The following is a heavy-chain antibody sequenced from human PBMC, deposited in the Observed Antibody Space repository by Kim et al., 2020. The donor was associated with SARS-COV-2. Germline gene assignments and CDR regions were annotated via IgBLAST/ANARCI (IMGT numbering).Heavy chain of an antibody. CDR2: ITHSGGST. CDR3: AKVVSSVAGTDDY. J-gene: IGHJ4*02. Sequence: GGSLRLSCAASGFTFSSYAMSWVRQAPGKGLEWVSAITHSGGSTYYADSVKGRFTISRDNSNNTLYLQMNSLRAEDTAVYYCAKVVSSVAGTDDYWGQGTLVTVSS. V-gene: IGHV3-23*01. CDR1: GFTFSSYA. D-gene: IGHD6-19*01.